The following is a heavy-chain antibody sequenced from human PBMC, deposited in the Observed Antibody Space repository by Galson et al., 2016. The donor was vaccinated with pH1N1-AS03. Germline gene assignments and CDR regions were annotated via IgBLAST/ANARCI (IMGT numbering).Heavy chain of an antibody. CDR1: GGSISSSSYY. CDR2: IYYSGST. CDR3: ASRVYGDYVNWFDP. D-gene: IGHD4-17*01. J-gene: IGHJ5*02. Sequence: SGGSISSSSYYWGWIRQPPGKGLEWIGSIYYSGSTYYNPSLKSRVTISVDTSKNQFSLKLSSVTAADTAVYYCASRVYGDYVNWFDPWGQGTLVTVSS. V-gene: IGHV4-39*01.